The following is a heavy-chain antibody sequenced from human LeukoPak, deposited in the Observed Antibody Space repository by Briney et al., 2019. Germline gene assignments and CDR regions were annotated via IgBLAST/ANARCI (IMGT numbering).Heavy chain of an antibody. CDR1: GFTFSSFY. D-gene: IGHD4-17*01. CDR2: IKQDGSDK. J-gene: IGHJ4*02. Sequence: GGSLRLSCAASGFTFSSFYMTWVRQAPGKGLEWVATIKQDGSDKHYVDSVKGRFIISRDNAKNSLYVQMNSLRAEDTAVYYCARTTILDYWGQGTLVTVSS. CDR3: ARTTILDY. V-gene: IGHV3-7*01.